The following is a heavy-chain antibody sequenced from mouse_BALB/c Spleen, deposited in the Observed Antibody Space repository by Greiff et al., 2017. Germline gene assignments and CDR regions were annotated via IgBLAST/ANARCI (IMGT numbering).Heavy chain of an antibody. CDR2: ISSGGSYT. J-gene: IGHJ2*01. CDR1: GFTFTSYG. CDR3: ARHGDEDYFDY. Sequence: EVLLVQSGGDLVKPGGSLKLSCAASGFTFTSYGMSWVRQTPGKSLEWVATISSGGSYTYYPDSVKGRFTISRDNATNTLYMQISRLKSEDTAMYYCARHGDEDYFDYWGQGTTVTVSA. D-gene: IGHD3-3*01. V-gene: IGHV5-6*01.